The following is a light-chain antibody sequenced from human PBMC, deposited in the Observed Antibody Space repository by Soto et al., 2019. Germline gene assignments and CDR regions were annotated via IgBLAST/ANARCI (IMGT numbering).Light chain of an antibody. CDR3: QQSYSAPYT. J-gene: IGKJ2*01. CDR2: DVS. Sequence: DIQMTQSPSSLSASVGDRVTITCRASQSISNYLNWYQQKPGQAPRLLIYDVSSLQSGVPSRFSGSGSGTDFTLTSSSLQPEDFATYYCQQSYSAPYTFGQGTKLDIK. CDR1: QSISNY. V-gene: IGKV1-39*01.